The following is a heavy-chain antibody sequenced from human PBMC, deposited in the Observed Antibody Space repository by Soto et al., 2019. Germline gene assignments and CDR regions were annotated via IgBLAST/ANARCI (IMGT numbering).Heavy chain of an antibody. CDR2: IWYDGSNE. V-gene: IGHV3-33*01. CDR1: GFTFSSYG. CDR3: ARDASISMVRGVIT. J-gene: IGHJ4*02. D-gene: IGHD3-10*01. Sequence: QAQLVESGGSVVQPGRSLRLSCEASGFTFSSYGMHWVRQAPGKGLEWVAVIWYDGSNEDYADSVKGRFTISRDNSKNTLYLQMNSLRAEDTAVYYCARDASISMVRGVITWGQGTLVTVSS.